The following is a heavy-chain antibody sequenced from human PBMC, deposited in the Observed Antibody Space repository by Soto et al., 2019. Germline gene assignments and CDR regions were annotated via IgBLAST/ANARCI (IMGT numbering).Heavy chain of an antibody. J-gene: IGHJ4*02. D-gene: IGHD6-19*01. V-gene: IGHV4-59*01. CDR2: IFYSGNS. CDR3: ASRGDQWLIRPFDS. CDR1: GGSISHYY. Sequence: LSLTCSASGGSISHYYWSWIRQSPGKGLEWIGFIFYSGNSNYNPSLKSRVSMSVDMSKNQFSLKLTSVTAADTAMYYCASRGDQWLIRPFDSWGQGTLVTVSS.